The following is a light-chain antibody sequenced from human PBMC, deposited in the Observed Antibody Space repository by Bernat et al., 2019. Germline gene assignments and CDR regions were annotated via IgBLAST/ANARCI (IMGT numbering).Light chain of an antibody. V-gene: IGKV3-11*01. CDR3: QQRSNWPPYT. CDR2: DAS. Sequence: EIVLTQSPATLSVSPGERATLSCRASQSVSSYLAWYQQKPGQAPRLLIYDASNRATGIPARFSGSGSGTDFTLTLRSLEPEDCAVYYCQQRSNWPPYTFGHGTKLEI. J-gene: IGKJ2*01. CDR1: QSVSSY.